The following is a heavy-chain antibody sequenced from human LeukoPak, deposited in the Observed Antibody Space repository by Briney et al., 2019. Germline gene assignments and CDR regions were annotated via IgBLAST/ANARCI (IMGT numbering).Heavy chain of an antibody. J-gene: IGHJ4*02. CDR3: AKELAATGSYYFDY. CDR1: GLTFSKSA. Sequence: GGSLRLSCAASGLTFSKSALTWVRQAPGKGLEWVSTISGSGGYTYYADSVKGRFTISRDNSNNTLYLQMNSLRAEDTAIYYCAKELAATGSYYFDYWGQGALVTVSS. CDR2: ISGSGGYT. D-gene: IGHD6-13*01. V-gene: IGHV3-23*01.